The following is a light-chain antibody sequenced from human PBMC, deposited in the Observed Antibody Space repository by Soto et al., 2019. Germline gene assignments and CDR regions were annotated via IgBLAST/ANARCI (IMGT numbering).Light chain of an antibody. CDR2: AAS. CDR3: QHYDGSLT. V-gene: IGKV3-20*01. CDR1: QTISSSY. Sequence: EIVLTQSPHTLSLSPGERASLSCRTSQTISSSYFAWYQQKPGQSPRLLVYAASIRAPGIPDRFSGGGSGADFTLTISRLEPADFAVYFCQHYDGSLTFGGGTRVEIK. J-gene: IGKJ4*01.